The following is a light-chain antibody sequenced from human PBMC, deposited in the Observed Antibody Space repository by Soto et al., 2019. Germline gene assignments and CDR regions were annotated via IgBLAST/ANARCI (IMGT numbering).Light chain of an antibody. CDR1: QSLRGW. Sequence: SSVAASDRDRVTITCRASQSLRGWLAWYQQTPGKAPKLLISDAFRLESGVPSRFRGSGSGTEFSLTISGLQPGDSATFYCQQCSTYPWTFGRGTKVDIK. CDR3: QQCSTYPWT. J-gene: IGKJ1*01. V-gene: IGKV1-5*01. CDR2: DAF.